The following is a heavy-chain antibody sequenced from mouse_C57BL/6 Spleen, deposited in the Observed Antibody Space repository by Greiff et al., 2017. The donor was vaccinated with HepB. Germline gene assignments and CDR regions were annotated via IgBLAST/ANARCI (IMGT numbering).Heavy chain of an antibody. V-gene: IGHV1-42*01. CDR3: AGGSSLDY. CDR1: GYSFTGYY. J-gene: IGHJ2*01. D-gene: IGHD1-1*01. CDR2: INPSTGGT. Sequence: VQLKESGPELVKPGASVKISCKASGYSFTGYYMNWVKQSPEKSLEWIGEINPSTGGTTYNQKFKAKATLTVDKSSSTAYMQLKSLTSEDSAVYYCAGGSSLDYWGQGTTLTVSS.